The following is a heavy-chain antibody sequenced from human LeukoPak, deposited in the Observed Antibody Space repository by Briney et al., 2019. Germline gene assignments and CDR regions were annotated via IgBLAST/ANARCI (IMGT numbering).Heavy chain of an antibody. CDR2: IYYSGST. D-gene: IGHD1-1*01. CDR3: ARDRPPNWNDAYYYGMDA. CDR1: GGSISSYY. Sequence: SETLSLTCTVSGGSISSYYWSWIRQPPGKGLEWIGYIYYSGSTNYNPSLKSRVTISVDTSKNQFSLKLSSVTAADTAVYYCARDRPPNWNDAYYYGMDAWGQGTTVTVSS. J-gene: IGHJ6*02. V-gene: IGHV4-59*01.